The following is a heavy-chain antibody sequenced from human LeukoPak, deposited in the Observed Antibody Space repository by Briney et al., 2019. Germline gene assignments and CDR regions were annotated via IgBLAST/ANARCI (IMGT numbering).Heavy chain of an antibody. J-gene: IGHJ1*01. CDR3: ARDVLD. V-gene: IGHV3-7*01. CDR2: IKQDGSEK. CDR1: GFTFSSYA. Sequence: PGGSLRLSCAASGFTFSSYAMSWVRQAPGKGLEWVANIKQDGSEKYYVDSVKGRFTISRDNAKNSLYLQMNSLRAEDTAVYYCARDVLDWGQGTLVTVSS.